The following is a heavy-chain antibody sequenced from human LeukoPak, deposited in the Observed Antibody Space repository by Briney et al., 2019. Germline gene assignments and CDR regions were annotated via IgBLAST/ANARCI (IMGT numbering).Heavy chain of an antibody. CDR2: IKQDGSEK. J-gene: IGHJ4*02. CDR1: GFTSSSYW. D-gene: IGHD2-21*01. Sequence: GGSLRLSCAASGFTSSSYWMSWVCQAPGKGRWWVANIKQDGSEKYYVDSVKGRFTVSRDNAKNSLYLQMNSLRAEDTAVYYCARGFRGYYFDYWGQGTLVTVSS. CDR3: ARGFRGYYFDY. V-gene: IGHV3-7*03.